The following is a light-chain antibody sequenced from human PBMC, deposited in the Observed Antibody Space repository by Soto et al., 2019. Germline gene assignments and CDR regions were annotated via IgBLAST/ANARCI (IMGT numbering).Light chain of an antibody. V-gene: IGKV1-6*01. CDR2: DAS. CDR1: QSIASY. CDR3: LQDYNYPWT. Sequence: IQMTQSPSSLSASVGDRVPITCRACQSIASYLNWYQQKPGKAPKLLVYDASTLQSGVASRFSGSGSGTDFTLTISSLQPEDFATYYCLQDYNYPWTFGQGTKVDIK. J-gene: IGKJ1*01.